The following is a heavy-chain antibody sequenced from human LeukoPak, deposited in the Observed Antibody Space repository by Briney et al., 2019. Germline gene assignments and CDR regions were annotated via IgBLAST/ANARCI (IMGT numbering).Heavy chain of an antibody. Sequence: GGSLRLSCAASGFTFSSYTLSWVRQAPGKGLEWVSAVVGSGALTSYADSVKGRFTISRDNSKNTLFLQINSLRAEDTAVYFCVKARTLVIPMDAFDVWGQGTMVTVSS. V-gene: IGHV3-23*01. J-gene: IGHJ3*01. D-gene: IGHD4-23*01. CDR3: VKARTLVIPMDAFDV. CDR1: GFTFSSYT. CDR2: VVGSGALT.